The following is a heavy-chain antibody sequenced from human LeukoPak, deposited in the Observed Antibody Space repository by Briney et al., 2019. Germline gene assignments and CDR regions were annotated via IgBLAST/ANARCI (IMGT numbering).Heavy chain of an antibody. D-gene: IGHD6-13*01. CDR1: GFTLSSYE. CDR2: NSSSGSTM. J-gene: IGHJ4*02. Sequence: GGSLRLSCAASGFTLSSYEMNWVRQAPGKGLEWISYNSSSGSTMYYADSVKGRFTISRDNAKNSLYLQMNSLRAEDTAIYYCASSSWYALDYWGQGTLVTVSS. V-gene: IGHV3-48*03. CDR3: ASSSWYALDY.